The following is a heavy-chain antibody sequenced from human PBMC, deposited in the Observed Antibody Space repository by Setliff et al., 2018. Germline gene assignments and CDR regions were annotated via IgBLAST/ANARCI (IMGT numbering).Heavy chain of an antibody. CDR2: VYYSGNT. J-gene: IGHJ5*02. CDR1: GGSMIGGHYY. D-gene: IGHD2-15*01. Sequence: SETLSLTCTVSGGSMIGGHYYWSWIRQLPGKGLEWIAYVYYSGNTYYNPSLKSRVTISVDTSKNQFSLKINSVTAADTAVYYCARGHCSSGECPNYFDPWGQGTQVTVSS. CDR3: ARGHCSSGECPNYFDP. V-gene: IGHV4-31*03.